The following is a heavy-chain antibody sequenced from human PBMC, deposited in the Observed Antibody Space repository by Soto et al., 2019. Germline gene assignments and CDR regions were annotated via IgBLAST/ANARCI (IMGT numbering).Heavy chain of an antibody. CDR1: GYTFTSYD. CDR3: AREPLIKRAFDI. CDR2: MNPNSGNT. V-gene: IGHV1-8*01. Sequence: GASVKVSCKASGYTFTSYDINWVRQATGQGLEWMGWMNPNSGNTGYAQKFQGRVTMTRNTSISTAYMELSSLRSEDTAVYYCAREPLIKRAFDIWGQGTMVTVSS. J-gene: IGHJ3*02. D-gene: IGHD3-16*01.